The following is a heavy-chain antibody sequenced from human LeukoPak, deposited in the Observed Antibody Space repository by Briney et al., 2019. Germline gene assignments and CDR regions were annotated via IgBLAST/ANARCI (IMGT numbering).Heavy chain of an antibody. CDR3: AKGRSPRPNYGGNSVDY. V-gene: IGHV3-9*01. CDR1: GFTFDDYA. CDR2: LTWNGGTI. Sequence: GRSLRLSCAASGFTFDDYAMHWVRQAPGKGLEGVSGLTWNGGTIGYADSVKGRFSISRDNAKNTLYLQMNSLRPEDTSLYYCAKGRSPRPNYGGNSVDYWGQGTLVTVST. D-gene: IGHD4-23*01. J-gene: IGHJ4*02.